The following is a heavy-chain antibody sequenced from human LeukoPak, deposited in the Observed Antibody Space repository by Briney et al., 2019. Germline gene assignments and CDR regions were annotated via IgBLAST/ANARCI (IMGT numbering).Heavy chain of an antibody. V-gene: IGHV4-61*05. D-gene: IGHD4-17*01. J-gene: IGHJ4*02. CDR3: ARAASVTTFLFDY. CDR2: IYYSGST. Sequence: PSETLSLTCTVSGGSIRSSRYYWGWLRQPPGTGLEWIGYIYYSGSTNYNPSLKSRVTISVNTSKNQFSLKLSSVTAADTAVYYCARAASVTTFLFDYWGQGTLVTVSS. CDR1: GGSIRSSRYY.